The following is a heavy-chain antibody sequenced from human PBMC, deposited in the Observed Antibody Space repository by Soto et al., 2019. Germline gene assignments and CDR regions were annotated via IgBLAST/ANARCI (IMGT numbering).Heavy chain of an antibody. CDR1: GFTFSSYS. CDR3: ARGLYYYDSSGYWGY. V-gene: IGHV3-48*02. J-gene: IGHJ4*02. CDR2: ISSSSSTI. Sequence: EVQLVESGGGLLQPGGSLRLSGAASGFTFSSYSMNWVRQAPGKGLEWVSYISSSSSTIYYADSVKGRFTISRDNAKNSLYLQMNSLRDEDTAVYYCARGLYYYDSSGYWGYWGQGTLVTVSS. D-gene: IGHD3-22*01.